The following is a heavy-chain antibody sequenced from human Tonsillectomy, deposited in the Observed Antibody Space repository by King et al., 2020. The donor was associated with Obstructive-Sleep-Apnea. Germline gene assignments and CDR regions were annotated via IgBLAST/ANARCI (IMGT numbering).Heavy chain of an antibody. CDR1: GGSISSSSYY. Sequence: VQLQESGPGLVKPSETLSLTCTVSGGSISSSSYYWGWIRQPPGKGLEWIGSIYYSGSTYYNPSLKSRVTISVDTSKNQFSLKLSSVTAADTAGYYCAGRGGHSSSQYYFDYWGQGTLVTVSS. D-gene: IGHD6-13*01. J-gene: IGHJ4*02. V-gene: IGHV4-39*07. CDR3: AGRGGHSSSQYYFDY. CDR2: IYYSGST.